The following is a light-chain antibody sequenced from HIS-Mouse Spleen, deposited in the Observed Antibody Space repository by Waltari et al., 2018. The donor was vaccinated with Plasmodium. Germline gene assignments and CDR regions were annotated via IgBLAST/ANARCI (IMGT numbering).Light chain of an antibody. CDR1: KLGYKY. J-gene: IGLJ2*01. Sequence: SYELTQPPSVSVSPGQTASITCSGDKLGYKYACWYQQKPGQSPVLVIYQDSKRPSGIPERFSGSTSWNTATLTISGTQAMDEADYYCQAWDSSTVVFGGGTKLTVL. CDR2: QDS. V-gene: IGLV3-1*01. CDR3: QAWDSSTVV.